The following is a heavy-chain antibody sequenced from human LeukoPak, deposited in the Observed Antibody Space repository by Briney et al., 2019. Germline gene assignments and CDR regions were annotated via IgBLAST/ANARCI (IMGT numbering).Heavy chain of an antibody. CDR2: ISSSGSTI. D-gene: IGHD2-15*01. CDR3: ARVLARCSGGSCYSGLYYFDY. Sequence: GGSLRLSCAASGFTFSSYEMNWVSQAPGKRLEWVSYISSSGSTIYYADSVKGRFTISRDNAKNSLYLQMNSLRAEDTAVYYCARVLARCSGGSCYSGLYYFDYWGQGTLVTVSS. J-gene: IGHJ4*02. V-gene: IGHV3-48*03. CDR1: GFTFSSYE.